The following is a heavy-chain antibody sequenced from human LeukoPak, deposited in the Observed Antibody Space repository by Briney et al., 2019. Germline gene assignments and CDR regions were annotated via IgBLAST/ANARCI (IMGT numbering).Heavy chain of an antibody. CDR3: AREVRQWLVDY. Sequence: PGGSLRLSCAASGFTFSNYATHWVRQVPGKGPEYVSVISGNGGSTYYANSVKGRFTISRDNSKNTLYLQMGSLTVEDMAVYYCAREVRQWLVDYWGQGTLVTVSS. CDR2: ISGNGGST. J-gene: IGHJ4*02. CDR1: GFTFSNYA. D-gene: IGHD6-19*01. V-gene: IGHV3-64*01.